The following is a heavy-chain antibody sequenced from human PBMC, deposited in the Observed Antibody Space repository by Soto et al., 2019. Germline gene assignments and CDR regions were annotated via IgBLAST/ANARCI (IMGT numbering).Heavy chain of an antibody. CDR3: ARDYYKYYDSSGYYRSPAY. D-gene: IGHD3-22*01. J-gene: IGHJ4*02. V-gene: IGHV3-30-3*01. Sequence: GGSLTLSCAASAFTFSSYAMHWVRQAPGKGLEWVALISYDGSDKDYADSVKGRFTISRDNSRNTLFLQMNSLRAEDTAVYYCARDYYKYYDSSGYYRSPAYWGQGTLVTVPS. CDR2: ISYDGSDK. CDR1: AFTFSSYA.